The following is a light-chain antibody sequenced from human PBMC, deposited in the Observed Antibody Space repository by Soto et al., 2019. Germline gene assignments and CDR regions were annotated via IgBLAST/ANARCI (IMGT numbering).Light chain of an antibody. CDR1: QSVSSSY. J-gene: IGKJ1*01. Sequence: EIVLTQSPGTLSLSPGERATLSCRASQSVSSSYLDWYQQKPGPAPRLLIYGASSRATGIPDRCSGSGSGTDFILTISRLYPEDFAVYYCQQYGRSPWTVGQGTKVDSK. CDR2: GAS. V-gene: IGKV3-20*01. CDR3: QQYGRSPWT.